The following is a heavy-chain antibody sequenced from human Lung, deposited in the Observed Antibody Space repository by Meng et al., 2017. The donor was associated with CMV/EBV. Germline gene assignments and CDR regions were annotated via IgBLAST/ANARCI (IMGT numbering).Heavy chain of an antibody. Sequence: ASXXVSXKASGYTFTNYDINWVRQATGHGPEWMGWVNPNSGNTGYAQRFQGQVTMTRDTSTRTAYMELSSLRSDVTAVYYCARAWVLVTPGGGPPWVAPVVDHCGMDVXDQGXTVTVSS. CDR3: ARAWVLVTPGGGPPWVAPVVDHCGMDV. CDR1: GYTFTNYD. CDR2: VNPNSGNT. V-gene: IGHV1-8*01. D-gene: IGHD2-8*02. J-gene: IGHJ6*02.